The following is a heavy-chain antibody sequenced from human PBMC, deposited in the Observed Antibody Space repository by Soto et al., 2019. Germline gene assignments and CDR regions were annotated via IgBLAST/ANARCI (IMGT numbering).Heavy chain of an antibody. J-gene: IGHJ6*02. V-gene: IGHV5-51*01. Sequence: GESLKISCKAFGYTFTNYWIGCVRQMPGKGLEWMGIIFPGDSDTRYSPSFQGQVTISADNSITTAYLHWSSLKASDTAIYYCARRSDYYSLDVWGQGTTVTVSS. D-gene: IGHD6-25*01. CDR1: GYTFTNYW. CDR2: IFPGDSDT. CDR3: ARRSDYYSLDV.